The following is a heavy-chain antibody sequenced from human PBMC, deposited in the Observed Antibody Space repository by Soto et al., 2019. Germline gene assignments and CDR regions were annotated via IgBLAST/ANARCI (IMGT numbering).Heavy chain of an antibody. D-gene: IGHD2-2*01. CDR2: INSDGSST. CDR3: ASLGYCSSTSCPAAYYYYMDV. Sequence: GGSLRLSCAASGFTFSSYWMHWVRQAPGKGLVWVSRINSDGSSTSYADSVKGRFTISRDNAKNTLYLQMNSLRAEDTAVYYCASLGYCSSTSCPAAYYYYMDVWCKGSTVTVSS. J-gene: IGHJ6*03. CDR1: GFTFSSYW. V-gene: IGHV3-74*01.